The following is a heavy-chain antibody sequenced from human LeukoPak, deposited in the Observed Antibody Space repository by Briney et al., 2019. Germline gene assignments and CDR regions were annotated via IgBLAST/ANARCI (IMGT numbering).Heavy chain of an antibody. CDR2: ISDSGGRP. V-gene: IGHV3-23*01. D-gene: IGHD3-22*01. J-gene: IGHJ4*02. CDR1: GITLSNYG. CDR3: AKRGVVIRVILVGFHKEAYCFDS. Sequence: GGSLRLSFSVSGITLSNYGMSWVHQAPGKGLEWVAGISDSGGRPNYADSVKGRFTISRDNPKNTLYLQMNSLRAEDTAVYFCAKRGVVIRVILVGFHKEAYCFDSWGQGALVTVSS.